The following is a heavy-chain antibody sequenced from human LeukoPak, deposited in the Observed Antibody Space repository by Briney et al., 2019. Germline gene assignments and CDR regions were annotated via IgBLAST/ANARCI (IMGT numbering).Heavy chain of an antibody. Sequence: PSETLSLTCAVSGYSISNGYYWVWIRQPPGKGLEWIGSLYHSDSTYYNPSLKSRVTMSVDTSKNQFSLKLSFVTAADTAVYYCARRYDSYYYYYVDVWGKGTTVTVSS. CDR3: ARRYDSYYYYYVDV. CDR1: GYSISNGYY. D-gene: IGHD1-1*01. V-gene: IGHV4-38-2*01. J-gene: IGHJ6*03. CDR2: LYHSDST.